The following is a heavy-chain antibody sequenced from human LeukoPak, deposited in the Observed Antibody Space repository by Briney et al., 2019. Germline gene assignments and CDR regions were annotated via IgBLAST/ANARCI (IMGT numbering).Heavy chain of an antibody. J-gene: IGHJ6*02. CDR1: GFIFSNYG. D-gene: IGHD5/OR15-5a*01. CDR3: ARDLRFYYGMDV. Sequence: PGGSLRLSCAASGFIFSNYGMNWVRQAPGKGLEWVSYISTTSPTIFYADSVKGRFTISRDNAKNSLYLQMNSLRAEDTAVYYCARDLRFYYGMDVWGQGTLVTVSS. CDR2: ISTTSPTI. V-gene: IGHV3-48*01.